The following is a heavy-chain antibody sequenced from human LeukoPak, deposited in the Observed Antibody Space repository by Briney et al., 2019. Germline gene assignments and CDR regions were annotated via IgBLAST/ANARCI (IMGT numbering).Heavy chain of an antibody. CDR3: ARVIRWDHMGDCSGGSCYNPNWFDP. V-gene: IGHV4-30-4*01. CDR2: IYYSGST. D-gene: IGHD2-15*01. CDR1: GGSISSGDYY. J-gene: IGHJ5*02. Sequence: SETLSLTCTVSGGSISSGDYYWSWIRQPPGKGLEWIGYIYYSGSTYYNPSLKSRVTISVDTSKNQFSLKLSSVTAADTAVYCCARVIRWDHMGDCSGGSCYNPNWFDPWGQGTLVTVSS.